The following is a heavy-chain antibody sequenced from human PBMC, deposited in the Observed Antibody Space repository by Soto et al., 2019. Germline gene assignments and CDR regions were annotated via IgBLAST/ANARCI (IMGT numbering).Heavy chain of an antibody. Sequence: TXGSLIVSCAAAGFTFTRYSMNWVRQAPGKGLEWVSSISSTTNYIYYGDSMKGRFTISRDNAKNSLYLEMNSLRAEDTAVYYCARESEDLTSNFDYWGQGTLVTVSS. CDR3: ARESEDLTSNFDY. J-gene: IGHJ4*02. V-gene: IGHV3-21*06. CDR2: ISSTTNYI. CDR1: GFTFTRYS.